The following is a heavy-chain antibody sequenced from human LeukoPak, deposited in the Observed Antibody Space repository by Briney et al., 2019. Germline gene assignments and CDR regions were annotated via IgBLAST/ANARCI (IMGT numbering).Heavy chain of an antibody. CDR3: ARDHVLGIAAALDY. CDR1: GFTFSDYY. D-gene: IGHD6-13*01. CDR2: ISSSGSTI. J-gene: IGHJ4*02. V-gene: IGHV3-11*01. Sequence: GGSLRLSCAASGFTFSDYYMSWIRQAPGKGLEGVSYISSSGSTIYYADSVKGRFTISRDNAKNSLYLQMNSLRAEDTAVYYCARDHVLGIAAALDYWGQGTLVTVSS.